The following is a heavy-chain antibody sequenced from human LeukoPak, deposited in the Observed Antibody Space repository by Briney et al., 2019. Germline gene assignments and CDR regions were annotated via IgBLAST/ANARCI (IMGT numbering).Heavy chain of an antibody. Sequence: PGGSLRLSCAASGFTFRSYDMHWVRQVAGKGLEWVSSIGTAGDPFYPASVKGRFTISRENAKNSLYLQMNSLRVGDTAVYCCTREYEGSFDFWGQGTLVTVSS. CDR1: GFTFRSYD. J-gene: IGHJ4*02. CDR2: IGTAGDP. D-gene: IGHD3-3*01. V-gene: IGHV3-13*05. CDR3: TREYEGSFDF.